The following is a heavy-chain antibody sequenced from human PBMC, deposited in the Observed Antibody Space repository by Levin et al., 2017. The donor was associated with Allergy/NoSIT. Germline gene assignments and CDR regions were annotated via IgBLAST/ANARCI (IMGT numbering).Heavy chain of an antibody. D-gene: IGHD3-22*01. V-gene: IGHV5-51*01. CDR2: IGPTNSDT. CDR3: VRLESIAYYYVFY. CDR1: GYTFTHYW. Sequence: GESLKISCKASGYTFTHYWIGWVRQMPGKGLEWMGIIGPTNSDTRYSPSFEGQVSISVDNSITPAYLQWSSLKASDTAMYYCVRLESIAYYYVFYWRQGTLLTVSS. J-gene: IGHJ4*02.